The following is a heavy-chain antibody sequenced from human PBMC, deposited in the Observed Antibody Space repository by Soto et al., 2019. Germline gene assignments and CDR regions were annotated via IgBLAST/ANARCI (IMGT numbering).Heavy chain of an antibody. J-gene: IGHJ5*02. Sequence: GASVKVSCKAYGYTFTDFFLHWLRQAPGQGLEWMGWINPNSGATNYAQKFQGRVTMTRDTSVNTAYMELSRLRSDDTAVYYCAKDKILPPTLYGGAYNRFDPWGQGTLATVYS. V-gene: IGHV1-2*02. CDR3: AKDKILPPTLYGGAYNRFDP. D-gene: IGHD2-15*01. CDR2: INPNSGAT. CDR1: GYTFTDFF.